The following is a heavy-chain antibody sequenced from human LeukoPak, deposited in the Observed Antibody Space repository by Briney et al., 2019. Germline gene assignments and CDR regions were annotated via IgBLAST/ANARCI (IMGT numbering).Heavy chain of an antibody. D-gene: IGHD2-2*02. CDR2: ISWNSGSI. Sequence: PGGSLRLSCAGSGFIFNNYAMHWVRQPPGKGLEWVSGISWNSGSIDYADSVKGRFTTSRDNAKNSLYLQMNSLRAEDTAVYYCARDGSRYCSFTSCYTGGDYYYYGMDVWGQGTTVTVSS. CDR3: ARDGSRYCSFTSCYTGGDYYYYGMDV. V-gene: IGHV3-9*01. CDR1: GFIFNNYA. J-gene: IGHJ6*02.